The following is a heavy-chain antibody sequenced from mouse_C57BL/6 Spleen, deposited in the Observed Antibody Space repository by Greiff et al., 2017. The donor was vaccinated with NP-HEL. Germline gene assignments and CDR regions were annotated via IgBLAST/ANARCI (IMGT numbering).Heavy chain of an antibody. CDR3: TTDYPSYYAMDY. D-gene: IGHD2-4*01. J-gene: IGHJ4*01. Sequence: EVQLQQSGAELVRPGASVKLSCTASGFNIKDYYMHWVKQRPEQGLEWIGRIDPEDGDTEYAPKFQGKATMTADTSSNTAYLQLSSLTSEDTAVYYCTTDYPSYYAMDYWGQGTSVTVSS. CDR2: IDPEDGDT. V-gene: IGHV14-1*01. CDR1: GFNIKDYY.